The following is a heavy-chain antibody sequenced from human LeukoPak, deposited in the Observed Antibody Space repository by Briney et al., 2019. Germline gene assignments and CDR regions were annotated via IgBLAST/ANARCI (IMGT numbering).Heavy chain of an antibody. D-gene: IGHD5-24*01. CDR3: ARRGMATYYFDY. J-gene: IGHJ4*02. Sequence: SETLSLTCTVSGGSISSYYWSWIRQPPGKGLEWIGYIYYSGSTNYNPSLKSRVTISVDTSKNQFSLKLSSVTAADTAVYYCARRGMATYYFDYWGQGTLVTISS. CDR1: GGSISSYY. V-gene: IGHV4-59*01. CDR2: IYYSGST.